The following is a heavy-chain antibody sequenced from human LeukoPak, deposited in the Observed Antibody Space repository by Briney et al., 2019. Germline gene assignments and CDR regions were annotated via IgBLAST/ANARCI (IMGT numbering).Heavy chain of an antibody. CDR3: ARATYDYDPTDFDY. D-gene: IGHD3-22*01. J-gene: IGHJ4*02. Sequence: GGSLRLSCAASGFTFSNYWMHWVRQAPGKGLEWVSYISSSSSTIYYADSVKGRFTISRDNAKNSLYLQMNSLRDEDTAVYYCARATYDYDPTDFDYWGQGTLVTVSS. CDR1: GFTFSNYW. V-gene: IGHV3-48*02. CDR2: ISSSSSTI.